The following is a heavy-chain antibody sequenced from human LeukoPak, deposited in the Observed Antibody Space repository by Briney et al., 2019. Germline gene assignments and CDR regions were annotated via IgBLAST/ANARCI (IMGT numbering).Heavy chain of an antibody. Sequence: GASVKVSCKASGYTFTSYDINWVRQATGQGLEWVGWMNPNSGNTGYAQKFQGRVTMTRNTSISTAYMELSSLRSEDTAVYYCARGAGIEYYFDYWGQGTLVTVSS. V-gene: IGHV1-8*01. D-gene: IGHD3-10*01. CDR1: GYTFTSYD. J-gene: IGHJ4*02. CDR3: ARGAGIEYYFDY. CDR2: MNPNSGNT.